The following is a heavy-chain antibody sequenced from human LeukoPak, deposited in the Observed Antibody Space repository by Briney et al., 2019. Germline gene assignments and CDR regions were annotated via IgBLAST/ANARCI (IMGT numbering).Heavy chain of an antibody. J-gene: IGHJ4*02. CDR3: VSFYETY. D-gene: IGHD2-2*01. CDR1: GNYW. CDR2: INGDGSWT. Sequence: GGSLRLSCAASGNYWMRWVRQAPGKALGWVSHINGDGSWTTYADSVKGRLTISKDNAKNTAYLQMDNLRAEDTAVYYCVSFYETYWGRGTLVTVSS. V-gene: IGHV3-74*01.